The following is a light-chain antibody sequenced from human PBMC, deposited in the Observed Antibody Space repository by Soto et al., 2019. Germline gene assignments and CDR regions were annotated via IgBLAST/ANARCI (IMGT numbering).Light chain of an antibody. CDR3: CSYTGSKLL. J-gene: IGLJ2*01. CDR2: EVT. V-gene: IGLV2-23*02. Sequence: QSVLTQPASVSGSPGQSISMTCSGTSSDVGSYNLVSWFQQHPGKAPKLMIYEVTKRPSGVSNRFSGSKSGNTASLTISGLQAEDEADYYCCSYTGSKLLFGGGTKVTVL. CDR1: SSDVGSYNL.